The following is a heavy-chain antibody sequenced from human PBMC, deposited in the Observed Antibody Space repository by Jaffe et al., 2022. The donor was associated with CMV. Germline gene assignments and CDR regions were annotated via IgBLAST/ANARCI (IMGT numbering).Heavy chain of an antibody. CDR3: ASLLGGSMRVRGVNYMDV. Sequence: EVQLVESGGGLVQPGGSLRLSCAASGFTFSSYEMNWVRQAPGKGLEWVSYISSSGSTIYYADSVKGRFTISRDNAKNSLYLQMNSLRAEDTAVYYCASLLGGSMRVRGVNYMDVWGKGTTVTVSS. J-gene: IGHJ6*03. CDR1: GFTFSSYE. D-gene: IGHD3-10*01. CDR2: ISSSGSTI. V-gene: IGHV3-48*03.